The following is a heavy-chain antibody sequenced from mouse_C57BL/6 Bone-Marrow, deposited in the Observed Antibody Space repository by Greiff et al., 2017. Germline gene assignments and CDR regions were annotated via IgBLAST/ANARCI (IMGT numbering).Heavy chain of an antibody. CDR2: IYPGNSDT. CDR1: GYTFTSYW. J-gene: IGHJ3*01. Sequence: EVQLQQSGTVLARPGASVKMSCKTSGYTFTSYWMHWVKHRPGQGLEWIGAIYPGNSDTSYNQKFKGKAKLTAVTSASTAYLELSSLTNEDSAVYYCTTYYSNYVWFAYWGQGTLVTVSA. CDR3: TTYYSNYVWFAY. D-gene: IGHD2-5*01. V-gene: IGHV1-5*01.